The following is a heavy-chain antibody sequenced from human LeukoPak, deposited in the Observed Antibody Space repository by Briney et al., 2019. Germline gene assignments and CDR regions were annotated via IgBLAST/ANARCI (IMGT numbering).Heavy chain of an antibody. D-gene: IGHD6-6*01. Sequence: GGSLRLSCAASGFTFSSYWMSWVRQAPGKGLEWVANIKQDGSEKYYVDSVKGRFTISRDNAKNSLYLQMNSLRAEDTAVYYCARDSKRYSSPSPLPYFDYWGQGTLVTVSS. CDR2: IKQDGSEK. V-gene: IGHV3-7*01. CDR1: GFTFSSYW. CDR3: ARDSKRYSSPSPLPYFDY. J-gene: IGHJ4*02.